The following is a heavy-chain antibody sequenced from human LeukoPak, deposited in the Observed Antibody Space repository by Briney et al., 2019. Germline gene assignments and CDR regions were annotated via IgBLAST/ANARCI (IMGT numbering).Heavy chain of an antibody. CDR1: GFTFSSYW. CDR2: INSNGSST. Sequence: GRSLRLSCAASGFTFSSYWMHWVPHAPGKGLVWVLRINSNGSSTSYADSVKGRFTIARDNAKNTLYLQMNRLRAEDTAVYYCARDRAEFVVVVAAQKAPTNWFDPWGQGTLVTVSS. J-gene: IGHJ5*02. D-gene: IGHD2-15*01. CDR3: ARDRAEFVVVVAAQKAPTNWFDP. V-gene: IGHV3-74*01.